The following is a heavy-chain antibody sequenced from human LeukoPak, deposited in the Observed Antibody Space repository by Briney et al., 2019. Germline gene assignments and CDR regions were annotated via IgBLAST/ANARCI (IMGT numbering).Heavy chain of an antibody. CDR2: INPSGGST. D-gene: IGHD3-22*01. CDR1: GYTFTSYY. V-gene: IGHV1-46*01. J-gene: IGHJ4*02. CDR3: ARAVGLLAYFDY. Sequence: ASVKVSCKASGYTFTSYYMHWVRQAPGQGLEWMGIINPSGGSTSYAQKFQGRVTMTRDMSTSTVYMELSSLRSEDTAVYYCARAVGLLAYFDYWGQGTLVTVSS.